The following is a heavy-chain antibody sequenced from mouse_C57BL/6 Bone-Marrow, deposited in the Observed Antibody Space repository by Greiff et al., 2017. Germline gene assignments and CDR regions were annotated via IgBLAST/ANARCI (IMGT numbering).Heavy chain of an antibody. CDR1: GYTFISHW. CDR2: IYPGSGST. D-gene: IGHD2-5*01. Sequence: AQLPPPWAELFPPAPPVNLSSTAPGYTFISHWITWVTQRPAPGRRCIGAIYPGSGSTNYNGRDERKATLTVDTSSSTAYMQLSSLTSEDSAVYYCARPYYSNYWYFDVWGTGTTVTVSS. CDR3: ARPYYSNYWYFDV. V-gene: IGHV1-55*01. J-gene: IGHJ1*03.